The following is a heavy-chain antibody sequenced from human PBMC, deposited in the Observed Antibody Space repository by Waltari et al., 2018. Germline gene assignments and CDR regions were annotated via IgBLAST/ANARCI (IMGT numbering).Heavy chain of an antibody. D-gene: IGHD2-2*01. V-gene: IGHV5-10-1*01. CDR2: IDPSDSFR. J-gene: IGHJ4*02. Sequence: EVQLVQSGAEVKKPEESLRISWEGSGDSFTSHWISWVRQMPGKGLEWVGRIDPSDSFRNYGPAFEGHVTISVDQSLRTAYLQWDSLKASDTAIYYCVRHRTTYPLEIDYWGQGTLVTVSS. CDR3: VRHRTTYPLEIDY. CDR1: GDSFTSHW.